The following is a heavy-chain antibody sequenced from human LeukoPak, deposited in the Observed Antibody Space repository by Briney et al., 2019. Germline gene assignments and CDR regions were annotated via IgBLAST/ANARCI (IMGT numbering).Heavy chain of an antibody. V-gene: IGHV1-18*01. J-gene: IGHJ6*03. CDR2: ISAYNGNT. CDR1: GYTFTSYG. Sequence: ASVKVSCKASGYTFTSYGISWVRQAPGQGLEWMGWISAYNGNTNYAQKLQGRVTMTTVTSTSTAYMELRSLRSDDTAVYYCARAGGGSSLSYYYYYMDVWGKGTTVTVSS. D-gene: IGHD6-6*01. CDR3: ARAGGGSSLSYYYYYMDV.